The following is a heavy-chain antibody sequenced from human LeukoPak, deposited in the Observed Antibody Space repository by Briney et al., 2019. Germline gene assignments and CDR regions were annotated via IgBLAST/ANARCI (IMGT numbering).Heavy chain of an antibody. V-gene: IGHV3-23*01. J-gene: IGHJ1*01. CDR1: GFTFSVYD. D-gene: IGHD1-1*01. Sequence: QSGGSLRLSCAASGFTFSVYDMDWIRQSPGKGLECVSVISRGGISYYADSVKGRFTISRDNSKNTLHLQMNSLRAEDTAVYYCSKKGQADDDGKPDWGQGTLVTVSP. CDR2: ISRGGIS. CDR3: SKKGQADDDGKPD.